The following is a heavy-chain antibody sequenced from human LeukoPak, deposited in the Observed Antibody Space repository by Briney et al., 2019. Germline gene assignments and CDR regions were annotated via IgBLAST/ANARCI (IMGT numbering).Heavy chain of an antibody. CDR2: IYSSGSYI. Sequence: PGGSLRLSCAASGFIFNYYTMNWVRQAPGKGPEWIASIYSSGSYIHYAASVKGGFTISRDNARDSVYLQMNNLRADDTAVYYCARDIHSSRFDYWGHGTLVTVSS. J-gene: IGHJ4*01. D-gene: IGHD1-26*01. CDR1: GFIFNYYT. V-gene: IGHV3-21*01. CDR3: ARDIHSSRFDY.